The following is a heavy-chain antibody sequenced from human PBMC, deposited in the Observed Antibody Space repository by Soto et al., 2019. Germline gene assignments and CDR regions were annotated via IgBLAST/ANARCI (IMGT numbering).Heavy chain of an antibody. V-gene: IGHV1-69*13. CDR3: AGLIAARPGWFDP. D-gene: IGHD6-6*01. J-gene: IGHJ5*02. CDR2: IVPIFGTA. CDR1: AGTFSSYA. Sequence: SVKVSCKASAGTFSSYAISWVRQAPGQGLEWMGGIVPIFGTANYAQKFQGRVTITADESTSTAYMELSSLRSEDTAVYYCAGLIAARPGWFDPWGQGTLVTVSS.